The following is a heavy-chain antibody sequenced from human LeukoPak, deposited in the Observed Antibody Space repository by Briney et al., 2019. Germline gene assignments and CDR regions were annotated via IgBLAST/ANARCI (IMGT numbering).Heavy chain of an antibody. Sequence: PGGSLRLSCAASGFSFTTYWMGWVRQAPGKGLVWVSGINSDGGTTTYADSVKGRFTISRDNAKNTLYLQMNNLRAEDTAIYYCATDSYVSGSYYRLFYWGQGTLVTVSS. J-gene: IGHJ4*02. CDR2: INSDGGTT. V-gene: IGHV3-74*01. CDR1: GFSFTTYW. D-gene: IGHD3-10*01. CDR3: ATDSYVSGSYYRLFY.